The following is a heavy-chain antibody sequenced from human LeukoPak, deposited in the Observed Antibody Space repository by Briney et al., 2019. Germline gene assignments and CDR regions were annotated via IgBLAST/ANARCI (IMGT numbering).Heavy chain of an antibody. CDR3: ARLGTGYDSSGYSIGWFDP. V-gene: IGHV4-39*01. CDR1: GGSISISTYY. Sequence: SETLSLTCTVSGGSISISTYYWRWIRQPPGKGLEWIGNIYYSGSTYYNPSLKSRVNISVDTSKNQFSLRLSSVTAADPAVYYCARLGTGYDSSGYSIGWFDPWGQGTLVTVSS. CDR2: IYYSGST. D-gene: IGHD3-22*01. J-gene: IGHJ5*02.